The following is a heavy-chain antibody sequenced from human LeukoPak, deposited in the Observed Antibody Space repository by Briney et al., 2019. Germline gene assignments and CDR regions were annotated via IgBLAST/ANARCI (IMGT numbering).Heavy chain of an antibody. CDR3: ARGGIAAAGNRPEDDAFDI. CDR1: RDSVSSNSAA. J-gene: IGHJ3*02. Sequence: SQTLSLTCAISRDSVSSNSAAWNWIRQSPSRGLEWLGRTYYRSKWYNDYAVSVKSRITINPDTSKNQFSLQLDSVTPEDTAVYYCARGGIAAAGNRPEDDAFDIWGQGTMVTVSS. CDR2: TYYRSKWYN. V-gene: IGHV6-1*01. D-gene: IGHD6-13*01.